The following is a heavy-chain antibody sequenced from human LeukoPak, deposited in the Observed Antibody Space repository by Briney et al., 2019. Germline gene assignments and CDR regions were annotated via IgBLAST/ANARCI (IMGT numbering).Heavy chain of an antibody. CDR2: IIPIFGTA. V-gene: IGHV1-69*13. CDR3: ARDSDVYRDYFWFDP. J-gene: IGHJ5*02. Sequence: SVTVSCMASGGTFSSYSISWVRQAPGQGLEWMGGIIPIFGTANYAQKFQGRVTITADESTSTAYMELSSLRSEDTAVYYCARDSDVYRDYFWFDPWGQGTLVTVSS. D-gene: IGHD4-17*01. CDR1: GGTFSSYS.